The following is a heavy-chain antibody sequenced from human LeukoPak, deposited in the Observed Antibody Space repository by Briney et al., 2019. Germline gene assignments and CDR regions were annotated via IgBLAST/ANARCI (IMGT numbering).Heavy chain of an antibody. CDR2: ITGCGAYT. CDR3: AKRRYDSSGYFDY. V-gene: IGHV3-23*01. D-gene: IGHD3-22*01. J-gene: IGHJ4*02. Sequence: GGTLRLSCAASGFTFSGYSMTWVRNAPGKGLELVAAITGCGAYTDYADSVNDRRVISRGNSANKLYLQMQILGAEDTAVYYCAKRRYDSSGYFDYWGQGTLVTVSS. CDR1: GFTFSGYS.